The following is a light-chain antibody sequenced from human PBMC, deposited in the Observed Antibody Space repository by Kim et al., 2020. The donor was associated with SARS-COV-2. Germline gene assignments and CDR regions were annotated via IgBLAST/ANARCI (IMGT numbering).Light chain of an antibody. CDR1: QSISDW. CDR3: QHYNSYPYT. Sequence: ASVGDSVTITGRASQSISDWLAWYQQKPGKAPNLLIYKASTLESGVPSRFSGIGSGTEFSLTISSLQPDDFATYYCQHYNSYPYTFGQGTKLEI. J-gene: IGKJ2*01. CDR2: KAS. V-gene: IGKV1-5*03.